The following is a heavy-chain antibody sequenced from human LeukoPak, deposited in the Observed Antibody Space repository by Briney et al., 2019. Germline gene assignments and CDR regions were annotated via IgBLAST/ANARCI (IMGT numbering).Heavy chain of an antibody. Sequence: SETLSLTCAVYGGSFSGYYWSWIRQPPGKGLEWIGEINHSGSTNYNSSLKSRVTISVDTSKNQFSLKLSSVTAADTAVYYCARVLQSIAVAGTSYYFDYWGQGTLVTVSS. CDR3: ARVLQSIAVAGTSYYFDY. D-gene: IGHD6-19*01. V-gene: IGHV4-34*01. CDR2: INHSGST. J-gene: IGHJ4*02. CDR1: GGSFSGYY.